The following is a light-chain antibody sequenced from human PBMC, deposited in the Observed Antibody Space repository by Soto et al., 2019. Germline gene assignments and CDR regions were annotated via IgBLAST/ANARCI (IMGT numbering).Light chain of an antibody. Sequence: QSALTQPPSASGSPGQSVTISCTGTSSGINDYNSASWYQQHPGKAPKLMIYEVTKRPSGVPDRFSGSKSGNTASLTVSGLQAEDEADYYCSSYAGSYSYVFGTGTKLTVL. J-gene: IGLJ1*01. CDR2: EVT. V-gene: IGLV2-8*01. CDR3: SSYAGSYSYV. CDR1: SSGINDYNS.